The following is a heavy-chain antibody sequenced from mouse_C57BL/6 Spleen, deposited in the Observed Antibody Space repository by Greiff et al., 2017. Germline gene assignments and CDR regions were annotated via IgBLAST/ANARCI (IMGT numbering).Heavy chain of an antibody. V-gene: IGHV3-1*01. J-gene: IGHJ1*03. D-gene: IGHD2-12*01. CDR1: GYSITSGYV. CDR2: ISNSGST. CDR3: ARAGAYYRYFDV. Sequence: VQLKESGPGLVKPSQSLSFTCTVTGYSITSGYVWHWIRHFPGNKLEWMGYISNSGSTNYNPSLKSRITITHDTSKTHFFMKLNSVTTEDTATYYCARAGAYYRYFDVWGTGTTVTVSS.